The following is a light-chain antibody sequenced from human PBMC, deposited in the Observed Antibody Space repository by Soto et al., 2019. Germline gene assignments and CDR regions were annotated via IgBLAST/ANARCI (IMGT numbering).Light chain of an antibody. CDR3: HQDXSWT. J-gene: IGKJ1*01. Sequence: EIVLTQSPGTLSLSPGERATLSCRAIQSFNIIYLDWYQQKPGQAPRLLIYGSSSRATGIPERFSDSGSGTDLTITIRRLEPADFAVYYCHQDXSWTCGQGTKV. CDR2: GSS. CDR1: QSFNIIY. V-gene: IGKV3-20*01.